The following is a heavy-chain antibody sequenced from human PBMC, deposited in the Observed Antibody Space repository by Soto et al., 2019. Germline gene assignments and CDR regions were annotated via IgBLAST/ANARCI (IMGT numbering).Heavy chain of an antibody. V-gene: IGHV1-18*01. D-gene: IGHD2-2*01. CDR3: ARDITAPGQIVLVPAAFDF. CDR2: ISAYNGNT. CDR1: GYTFSSYG. J-gene: IGHJ4*02. Sequence: ASVKVSCKASGYTFSSYGINWVRQAPGQGLEWMGWISAYNGNTHYAQKLQGRVTMTTDTSTSTAYMELRSLRSDDTAVYYCARDITAPGQIVLVPAAFDFWGQGTPVTVSS.